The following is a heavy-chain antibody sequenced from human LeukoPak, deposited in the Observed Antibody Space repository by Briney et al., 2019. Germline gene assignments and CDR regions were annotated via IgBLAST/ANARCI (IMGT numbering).Heavy chain of an antibody. J-gene: IGHJ4*02. Sequence: SETLSHTCTVSGYSISSGYYWGWIRQSPGKGLEWIGSIYHVGSTYYNPSLKSRVTISEDTSKNQFSLKLSSVTAADTAVYYCASHYDFWSGYFDYWGQGTLVTVSS. D-gene: IGHD3-3*01. V-gene: IGHV4-38-2*02. CDR1: GYSISSGYY. CDR2: IYHVGST. CDR3: ASHYDFWSGYFDY.